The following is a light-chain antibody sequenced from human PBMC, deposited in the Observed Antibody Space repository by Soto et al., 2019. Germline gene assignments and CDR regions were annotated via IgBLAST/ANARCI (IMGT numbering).Light chain of an antibody. Sequence: QSVLTRPPSGSGAPGQRGTISCTGSSSNIGAGYDVHWYQQLPGTAPRLLIYGNNNRPSGVPDRFSGSKSGPSASLAISGLQAEDEADYYCQSYDSSLSGAYVFGTGTKVTVL. CDR3: QSYDSSLSGAYV. CDR2: GNN. CDR1: SSNIGAGYD. V-gene: IGLV1-40*01. J-gene: IGLJ1*01.